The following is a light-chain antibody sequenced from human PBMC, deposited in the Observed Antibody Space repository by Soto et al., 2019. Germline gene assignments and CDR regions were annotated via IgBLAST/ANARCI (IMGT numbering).Light chain of an antibody. CDR3: SSYTSSAPPVV. CDR1: SSDVGGYNY. Sequence: QSALTQPASVSGSPGQSITISCTGTSSDVGGYNYVSWYQQHPGKAPKLMIYEVSNRLSGVSNRFSGSKSGNTASLTLSGLQAEDEADYYCSSYTSSAPPVVFGGGTKLTVL. J-gene: IGLJ2*01. V-gene: IGLV2-14*01. CDR2: EVS.